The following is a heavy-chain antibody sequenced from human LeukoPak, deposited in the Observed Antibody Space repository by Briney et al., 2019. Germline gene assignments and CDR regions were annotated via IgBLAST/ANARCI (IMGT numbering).Heavy chain of an antibody. CDR3: ARDGDATVTTGSAYYYGMDV. CDR2: IYYSGST. V-gene: IGHV4-59*01. CDR1: GGSISSYY. D-gene: IGHD4-17*01. J-gene: IGHJ6*04. Sequence: SETLSLTCTVSGGSISSYYWSWIRQPPGKGLEWIGYIYYSGSTNYNPSLKSRVTISVDTSKNQFSLKLSSVTAADTAVYYCARDGDATVTTGSAYYYGMDVWGKGTTVTVSP.